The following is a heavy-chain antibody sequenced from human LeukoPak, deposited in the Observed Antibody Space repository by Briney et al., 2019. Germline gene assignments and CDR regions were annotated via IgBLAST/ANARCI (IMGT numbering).Heavy chain of an antibody. J-gene: IGHJ4*02. CDR1: GFTFSSYA. CDR3: ARDPGAFEYSSRGSFDY. D-gene: IGHD6-6*01. Sequence: TGGSLRLSCAASGFTFSSYAMHWVRQAPGKGLEWVAVISYDGSNKYYADSVKGRFTISRDNSKNTLYLQTNSLRAEDTAVYYCARDPGAFEYSSRGSFDYWGQGTLVTVSS. V-gene: IGHV3-30-3*01. CDR2: ISYDGSNK.